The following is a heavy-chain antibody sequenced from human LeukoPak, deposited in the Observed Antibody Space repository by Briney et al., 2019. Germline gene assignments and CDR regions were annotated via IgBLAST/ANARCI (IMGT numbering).Heavy chain of an antibody. CDR3: ARVEGIAAAGSPFDP. D-gene: IGHD6-13*01. CDR2: ISSSSSYI. J-gene: IGHJ5*02. CDR1: GFTFSSYS. V-gene: IGHV3-21*01. Sequence: GGSLRLSCAASGFTFSSYSMNWDRQAPGKGLEWVSSISSSSSYIYYADSVKGRFTISRDNAKNSLYLQVNSLRAEDTAVYYCARVEGIAAAGSPFDPWGQGTLVTVSS.